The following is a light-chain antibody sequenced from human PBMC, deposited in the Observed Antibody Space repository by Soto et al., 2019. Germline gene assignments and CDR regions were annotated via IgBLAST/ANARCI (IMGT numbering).Light chain of an antibody. CDR3: SSYTSSSTLV. J-gene: IGLJ2*01. CDR2: EVS. Sequence: QSVLTQPASVSGSPGQSSTLSCTGTSSDVGGYNYVSWYQQHPGKAPKLMIYEVSNRPSGVSNRFSGSKSGNTASLTISGLQAEDEADYYCSSYTSSSTLVFGGGTKLTVL. CDR1: SSDVGGYNY. V-gene: IGLV2-14*01.